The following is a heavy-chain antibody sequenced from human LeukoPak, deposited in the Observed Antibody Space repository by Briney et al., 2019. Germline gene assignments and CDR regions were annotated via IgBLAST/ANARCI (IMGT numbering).Heavy chain of an antibody. CDR3: ARSSLEAIVVVPAAIVGMDV. J-gene: IGHJ6*02. Sequence: SETLSLTCAVYGGSFSGYYWSWIRQPPGKGLEWSGEINHSVSTNYNPSLKSRVTISVDTSKNQFSLKLSSVTAADTAVYYCARSSLEAIVVVPAAIVGMDVWGQGTTVTVSS. CDR2: INHSVST. CDR1: GGSFSGYY. D-gene: IGHD2-2*01. V-gene: IGHV4-34*01.